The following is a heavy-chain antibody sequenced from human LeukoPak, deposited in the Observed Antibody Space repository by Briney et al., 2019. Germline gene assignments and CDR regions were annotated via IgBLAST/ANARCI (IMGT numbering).Heavy chain of an antibody. CDR2: INHSGST. Sequence: KPSETLSLTCAVYGGSFSGYYWSWIRQPPGKGLEWIGEINHSGSTNYNPSLKSRVTISVDTSKNQFSLKLSSVTAADTAVYYCAREVVTAARIGYGMDVWGQGTTVTVSS. D-gene: IGHD2-21*02. V-gene: IGHV4-34*01. J-gene: IGHJ6*02. CDR1: GGSFSGYY. CDR3: AREVVTAARIGYGMDV.